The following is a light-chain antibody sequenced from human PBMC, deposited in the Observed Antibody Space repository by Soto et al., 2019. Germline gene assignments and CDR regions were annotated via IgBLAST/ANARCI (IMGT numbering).Light chain of an antibody. CDR2: GAS. CDR1: QSVGTN. J-gene: IGKJ1*01. Sequence: EIEMTQSPATLTLSPGERPTLSCRASQSVGTNLAWYQQKPGQAPRLLIFGASTRATGVPARISGSGSGTDFTLTISSLQSEDFAMYYCQQYNNWPETFGQGTEVEIK. CDR3: QQYNNWPET. V-gene: IGKV3-15*01.